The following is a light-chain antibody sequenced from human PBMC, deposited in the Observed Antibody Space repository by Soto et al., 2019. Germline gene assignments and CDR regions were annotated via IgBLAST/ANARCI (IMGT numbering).Light chain of an antibody. Sequence: LTQPRSVSGSPGQSVTISCTGTSSDVGGYNYVSWYQQHPGKAPKLMIYDVSKRPSGVPDRFSGSKSGNTASLTISGLQAEDEADYYCCSYAGSYTSYVFGPGTKVTVL. CDR2: DVS. CDR3: CSYAGSYTSYV. V-gene: IGLV2-11*01. CDR1: SSDVGGYNY. J-gene: IGLJ1*01.